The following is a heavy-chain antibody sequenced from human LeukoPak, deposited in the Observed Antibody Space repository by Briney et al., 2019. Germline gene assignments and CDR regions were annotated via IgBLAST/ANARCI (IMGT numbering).Heavy chain of an antibody. V-gene: IGHV3-30-3*01. CDR1: GFTFSSYA. CDR3: ARDWAGGPHDY. CDR2: ISYDGSNK. Sequence: PGGSLRLSCAASGFTFSSYAMHWVRQAPGKGLEWVAVISYDGSNKYYADSVKGRFTISRDNSKNTLYLQMNSLRAEDTAVYFCARDWAGGPHDYWGQGTLVTVAS. J-gene: IGHJ4*02. D-gene: IGHD3-10*01.